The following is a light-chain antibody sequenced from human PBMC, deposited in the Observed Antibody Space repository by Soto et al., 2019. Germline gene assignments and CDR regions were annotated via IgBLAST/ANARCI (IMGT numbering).Light chain of an antibody. Sequence: ESVLTQAPGTLSLSPGERAALSCRASQSVSSSYLAWYQQKPGQAPRLLMYGASSRATGIPDRFSGSGSGTDFTLTISRLEPEDFALYYCQQYGSSPLTFGQGTKVDIK. CDR2: GAS. CDR3: QQYGSSPLT. J-gene: IGKJ1*01. V-gene: IGKV3-20*01. CDR1: QSVSSSY.